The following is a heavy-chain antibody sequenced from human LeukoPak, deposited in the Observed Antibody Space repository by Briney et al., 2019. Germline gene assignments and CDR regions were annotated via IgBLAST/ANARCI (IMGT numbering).Heavy chain of an antibody. CDR3: ARDGLYYDYVDY. CDR1: GYTFTSYA. Sequence: GASVKVSCTASGYTFTSYAIHWVRQAPGQRLEWMGWINAGNGNTKYSQKFQGRVTITRDTSASTAYMELSSLRSEDTAVYYCARDGLYYDYVDYWGQGTLVTVSS. V-gene: IGHV1-3*01. CDR2: INAGNGNT. J-gene: IGHJ4*02. D-gene: IGHD3-10*01.